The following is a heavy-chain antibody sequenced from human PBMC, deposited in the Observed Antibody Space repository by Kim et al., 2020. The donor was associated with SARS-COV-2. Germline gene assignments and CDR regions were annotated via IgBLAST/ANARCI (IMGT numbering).Heavy chain of an antibody. CDR2: IYYSGST. CDR3: ARHYYDILTGLSYDAFDI. Sequence: SETLSLTCTVSGGSISSSSYYWGWIRQPPGKGLEWIGSIYYSGSTYYNPSLKSRVTISVDTSKNQFSLKLSSVTAADTAVYYCARHYYDILTGLSYDAFDIWGQGTMVTVSS. CDR1: GGSISSSSYY. V-gene: IGHV4-39*01. D-gene: IGHD3-9*01. J-gene: IGHJ3*02.